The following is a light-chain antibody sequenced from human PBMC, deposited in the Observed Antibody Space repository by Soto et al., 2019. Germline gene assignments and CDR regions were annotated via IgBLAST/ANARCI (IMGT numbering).Light chain of an antibody. CDR3: QQYGRSPT. J-gene: IGKJ4*01. Sequence: EIVMTQSPATLSVSPGERATLSCRASQSVSSNLAWYQQKPGQAPRLLIYGASTRATGIPARFSGSGSGTEFTLTISSLQSEDFAVYHCQQYGRSPTFGGGTKVEIK. V-gene: IGKV3-15*01. CDR1: QSVSSN. CDR2: GAS.